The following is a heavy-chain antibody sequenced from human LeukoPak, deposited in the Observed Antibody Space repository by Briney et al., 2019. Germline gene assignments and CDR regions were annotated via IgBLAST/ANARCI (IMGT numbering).Heavy chain of an antibody. CDR3: AKIRFYYVIRYSYWYFDL. Sequence: GGSLRLSCAASGFTFSSYAMSWVRQAPRKGLEWVSSITASSGGTYSADSVKGRFTISKDNSKNTLYLQINSLRAEDAAVYYGAKIRFYYVIRYSYWYFDLWGRGTLVTVSS. CDR1: GFTFSSYA. D-gene: IGHD3-10*02. CDR2: ITASSGGT. V-gene: IGHV3-23*01. J-gene: IGHJ2*01.